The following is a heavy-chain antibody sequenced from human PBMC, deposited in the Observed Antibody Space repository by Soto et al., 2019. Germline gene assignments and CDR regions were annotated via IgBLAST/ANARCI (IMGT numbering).Heavy chain of an antibody. V-gene: IGHV3-30-3*01. D-gene: IGHD3-22*01. J-gene: IGHJ4*02. Sequence: PGGSLRLSCAASGFTFSSYAMHWVRRAPGKGLEWVAVISYDGSNKYYADSVKGRFTISRDNSKNTLYLQMNSLRAEDTAVYYCARDLEDSYGPALYYDSSGPLYWGQGTLVTVSS. CDR1: GFTFSSYA. CDR2: ISYDGSNK. CDR3: ARDLEDSYGPALYYDSSGPLY.